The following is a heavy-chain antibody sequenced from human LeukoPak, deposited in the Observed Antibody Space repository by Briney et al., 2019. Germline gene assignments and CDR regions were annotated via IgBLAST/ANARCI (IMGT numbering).Heavy chain of an antibody. CDR2: ISGSGGST. CDR1: GFTFSSYA. V-gene: IGHV3-23*01. Sequence: GGSLRLSCAASGFTFSSYAMSWVRQAPGKGLEWVSAISGSGGSTYYADSVKGRFTISRDNSKNTLYLQMNSLRAEDTAVYYCAKEQGIAAAGTDGPDYWGQGTLVTVSS. J-gene: IGHJ4*02. CDR3: AKEQGIAAAGTDGPDY. D-gene: IGHD6-13*01.